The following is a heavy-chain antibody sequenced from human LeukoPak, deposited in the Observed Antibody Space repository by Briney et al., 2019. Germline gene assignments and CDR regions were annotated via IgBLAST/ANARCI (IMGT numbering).Heavy chain of an antibody. J-gene: IGHJ6*02. CDR2: IYYSGST. CDR1: GGSISSYY. CDR3: AAVGGSGSTLDYYYYGMDV. Sequence: SETLSLTCTVSGGSISSYYWSWIRQPPGKGLEWIGYIYYSGSTNYNPSLKSRVTISVGTSKNQFSLKLSSVTAADTAVYYCAAVGGSGSTLDYYYYGMDVWGQGTTVTVSS. V-gene: IGHV4-59*01. D-gene: IGHD3-10*01.